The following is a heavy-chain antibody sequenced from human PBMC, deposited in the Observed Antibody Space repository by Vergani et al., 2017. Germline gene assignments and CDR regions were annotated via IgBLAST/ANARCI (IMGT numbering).Heavy chain of an antibody. CDR2: INHSGAST. CDR3: ARVMVRGVKGVNDAFDI. CDR1: GYTFTSYY. D-gene: IGHD3-10*01. Sequence: QVQLVQSGAEVKKPGASVKVSCKASGYTFTSYYMHWVRQAPGQGLEWMGIINHSGASTSYAQKFQGRVTMTRDTSTSTVYMELSSLRSEDTAVYYCARVMVRGVKGVNDAFDIWGQGTMVTVSS. J-gene: IGHJ3*02. V-gene: IGHV1-46*03.